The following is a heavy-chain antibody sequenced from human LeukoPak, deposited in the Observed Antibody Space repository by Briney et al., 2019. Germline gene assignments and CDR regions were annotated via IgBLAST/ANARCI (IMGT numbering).Heavy chain of an antibody. D-gene: IGHD3-10*01. CDR1: GGSISSYY. V-gene: IGHV4-59*01. CDR2: IYYSGST. J-gene: IGHJ4*02. CDR3: ARWDGSGSYYLY. Sequence: SETLSLTCTVSGGSISSYYWSWIRQPPGKGLEWIGYIYYSGSTNYNPSLKSRVTISVDTSKNQFSLKLSSVTAADTAVYYCARWDGSGSYYLYWGQGTLVTVSS.